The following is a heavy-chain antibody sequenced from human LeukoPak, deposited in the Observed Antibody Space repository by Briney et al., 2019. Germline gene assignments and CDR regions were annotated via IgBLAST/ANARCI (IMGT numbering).Heavy chain of an antibody. Sequence: GASLRLSCAASGFTFSNYAMSWVRQAPGKGLEWVSAITGSGSGVYYADSMKSRFNISRDNSKNTLYLQINSLRAEDTAVYYCAKWGDYDVLTGYYVSDYWGQGTLVTVSS. V-gene: IGHV3-23*01. CDR3: AKWGDYDVLTGYYVSDY. D-gene: IGHD3-9*01. CDR2: ITGSGSGV. J-gene: IGHJ4*02. CDR1: GFTFSNYA.